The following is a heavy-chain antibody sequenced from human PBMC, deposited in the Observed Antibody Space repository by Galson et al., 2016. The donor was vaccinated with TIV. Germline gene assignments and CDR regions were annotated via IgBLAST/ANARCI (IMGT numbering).Heavy chain of an antibody. CDR3: VKTNIYFEIVLADGAFDF. D-gene: IGHD3-22*01. Sequence: SLRLSCAASGFAFDDYAMHWVRQAPGKGLEWVSGISRGGGSIGYADSVKGRFTISRDNAKNPLFLKMNGLRPEYTALYYCVKTNIYFEIVLADGAFDFWGQGTMVTVS. V-gene: IGHV3-9*01. CDR1: GFAFDDYA. CDR2: ISRGGGSI. J-gene: IGHJ3*01.